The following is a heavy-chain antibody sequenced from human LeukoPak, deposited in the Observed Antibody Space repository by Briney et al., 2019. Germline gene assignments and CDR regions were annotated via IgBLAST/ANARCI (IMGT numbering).Heavy chain of an antibody. CDR3: AKDRGGDYIHYFDY. CDR1: GFTFYDYA. V-gene: IGHV3-9*01. CDR2: ISWNSGTI. Sequence: SLRLSCAASGFTFYDYAMHWVRQAPGKGLEWVSSISWNSGTIRYADSVKGRFTISRDNAKNSLYLQMNSLRAEDTALYYCAKDRGGDYIHYFDYWGQGTRVTVSS. D-gene: IGHD4-17*01. J-gene: IGHJ4*02.